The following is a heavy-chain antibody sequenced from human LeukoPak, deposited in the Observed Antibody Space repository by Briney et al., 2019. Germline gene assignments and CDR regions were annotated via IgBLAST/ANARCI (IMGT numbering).Heavy chain of an antibody. J-gene: IGHJ3*02. CDR1: GFTFDDYG. CDR2: INWNGGST. V-gene: IGHV3-20*04. Sequence: GGSLRLSCAASGFTFDDYGMSWVRQAPGKGLEWVSGINWNGGSTGYADSVKGRFTISRDNAKNSLYLQMNSLRAEDTALYYCARDYEDCSGGSCYGFDIRGQGTMVTVSS. D-gene: IGHD2-15*01. CDR3: ARDYEDCSGGSCYGFDI.